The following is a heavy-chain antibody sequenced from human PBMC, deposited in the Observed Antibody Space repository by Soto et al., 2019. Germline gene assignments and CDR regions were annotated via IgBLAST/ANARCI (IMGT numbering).Heavy chain of an antibody. V-gene: IGHV1-2*04. CDR1: GYTFTGYY. CDR3: ARGGQLVRYMDV. J-gene: IGHJ6*03. Sequence: ASVKVSCKASGYTFTGYYMHWVRQAPGQGLEWMGWINPNSGGTNYAQKFQGWVTMTRDTSISTAYMELSRLRSDVTAVYYCARGGQLVRYMDVWGKGTTVTVSS. D-gene: IGHD6-6*01. CDR2: INPNSGGT.